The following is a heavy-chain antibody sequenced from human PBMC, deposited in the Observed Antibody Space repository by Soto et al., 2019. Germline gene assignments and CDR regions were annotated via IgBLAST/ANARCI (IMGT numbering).Heavy chain of an antibody. J-gene: IGHJ4*02. V-gene: IGHV3-23*01. CDR2: ISGSGGST. D-gene: IGHD1-26*01. CDR3: AKGGDSSGIFHF. Sequence: GGSLRPSCAASGFTFSSHAMSWVRQAPGKGLEWVASISGSGGSTYYADSVKGRLSFSRDNSKSTLILQMNSLRAEDTAVYYCAKGGDSSGIFHFWGQGTRVTV. CDR1: GFTFSSHA.